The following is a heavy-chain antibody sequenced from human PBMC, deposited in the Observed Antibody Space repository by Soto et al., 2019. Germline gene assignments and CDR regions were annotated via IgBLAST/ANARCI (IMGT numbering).Heavy chain of an antibody. CDR2: INTNTGNP. CDR3: ASDVYDSSGYYGPSEYFQH. D-gene: IGHD3-22*01. Sequence: ASVKVSCKASGYTFTSYAMNWVRQAPGQGLEWMGWINTNTGNPTYAQGFTGRFVLSLDTSVSTAYLQICSLKAEDTAVYYCASDVYDSSGYYGPSEYFQHWGQGTLVTVSS. CDR1: GYTFTSYA. V-gene: IGHV7-4-1*01. J-gene: IGHJ1*01.